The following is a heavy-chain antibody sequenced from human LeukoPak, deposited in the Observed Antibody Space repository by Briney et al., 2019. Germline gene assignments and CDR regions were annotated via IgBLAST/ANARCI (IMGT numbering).Heavy chain of an antibody. CDR2: ISGSGGST. Sequence: GGSLRLSCAASGFTFSSYGMSWVRQAPGKGLEWVSAISGSGGSTYYADSVKGRFTISRDNSKNTLYLHMNSLRAEDTAVYYCAKTLRYYDSSGYEYWGQGTLVTVSS. CDR3: AKTLRYYDSSGYEY. CDR1: GFTFSSYG. V-gene: IGHV3-23*01. D-gene: IGHD3-22*01. J-gene: IGHJ4*02.